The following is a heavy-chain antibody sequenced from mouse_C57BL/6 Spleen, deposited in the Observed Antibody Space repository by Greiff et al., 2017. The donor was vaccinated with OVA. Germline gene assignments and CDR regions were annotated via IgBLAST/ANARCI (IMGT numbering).Heavy chain of an antibody. CDR3: AREDLGSSYGFAY. J-gene: IGHJ3*01. Sequence: QVHVKQPGAELVMPGASVKLSCKASGYTFTSYWMHWVKQRPGQGLEWIGEIDPSDSYTNYNQQFKGKSTLTVDKSSSTAYMQLSSLTSEDSAVYYCAREDLGSSYGFAYWGQGTLVTVSA. CDR2: IDPSDSYT. V-gene: IGHV1-69*01. D-gene: IGHD1-1*01. CDR1: GYTFTSYW.